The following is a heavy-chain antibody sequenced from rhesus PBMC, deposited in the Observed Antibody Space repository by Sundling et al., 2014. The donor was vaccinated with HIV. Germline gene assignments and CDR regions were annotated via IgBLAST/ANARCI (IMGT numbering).Heavy chain of an antibody. CDR1: GGSISDNY. V-gene: IGHV4-165*01. D-gene: IGHD6-31*01. Sequence: QVQLQESGPGLVKPSETLSLTCAVSGGSISDNYWSWIRQPPGKGLEWIGYISGHSGSTDYNPSLKSRVTISTDTSKNQFSLKLSSVTAADTAVYFCASYTPSSGSFDYWGQGVLVTVSS. CDR2: ISGHSGST. CDR3: ASYTPSSGSFDY. J-gene: IGHJ4*01.